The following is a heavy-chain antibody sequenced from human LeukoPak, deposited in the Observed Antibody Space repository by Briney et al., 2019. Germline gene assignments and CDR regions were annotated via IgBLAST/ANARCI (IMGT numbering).Heavy chain of an antibody. CDR3: ARGLGDITMIVVVPNAFDI. CDR1: IGSFSGYY. J-gene: IGHJ3*02. CDR2: INQSGST. Sequence: PSETLSLTCAVYIGSFSGYYWSWIRQSPGKGLEWIGEINQSGSTNYKPSLKSRVTISVDTSKNQFSLKLRSMTAADTGVYFCARGLGDITMIVVVPNAFDIWGQGTMVTVSS. D-gene: IGHD3-22*01. V-gene: IGHV4-34*01.